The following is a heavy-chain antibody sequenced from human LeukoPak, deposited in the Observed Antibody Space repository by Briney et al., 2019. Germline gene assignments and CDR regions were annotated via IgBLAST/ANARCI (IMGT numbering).Heavy chain of an antibody. D-gene: IGHD4-17*01. J-gene: IGHJ4*02. V-gene: IGHV1-69*13. CDR2: IIPIFGTA. Sequence: SVKVSCKASGGTFSSYAISWVRQAPGQGLEWMGGIIPIFGTANYAQKFQGRVTITADESTSTAYMELSSLRSEDTAVYYCARGGMVTVTTTGNFDYWGQGTLVTVSS. CDR3: ARGGMVTVTTTGNFDY. CDR1: GGTFSSYA.